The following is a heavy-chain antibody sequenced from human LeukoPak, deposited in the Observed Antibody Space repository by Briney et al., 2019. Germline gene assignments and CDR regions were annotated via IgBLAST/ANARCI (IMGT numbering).Heavy chain of an antibody. CDR1: GGSISSSNW. CDR2: IYHSGST. J-gene: IGHJ5*02. V-gene: IGHV4-4*02. D-gene: IGHD6-13*01. CDR3: ARYPGVEQQLVPGWFDP. Sequence: SGTLSLTCAVSGGSISSSNWWSWVRQPPGKGLEWIGEIYHSGSTNYKPSLKSRVTISVVKSKNQFSLKLSSVTAADTAVYYCARYPGVEQQLVPGWFDPWGQGTLVTVSS.